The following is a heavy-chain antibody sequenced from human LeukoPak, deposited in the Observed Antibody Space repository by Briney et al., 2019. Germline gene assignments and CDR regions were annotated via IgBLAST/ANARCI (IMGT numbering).Heavy chain of an antibody. CDR2: IYYSGGT. CDR3: ARHPKSASLKKRGPPNQLVYMTTVTTFDY. J-gene: IGHJ4*02. V-gene: IGHV4-39*01. Sequence: SETLSLTCTVSSGSISSSIYYWGWIRQPPGKGLEWIGSIYYSGGTYNNPSLKSRVIISVDTSKNQFSLKLTSVTAADTAVYYCARHPKSASLKKRGPPNQLVYMTTVTTFDYWGQGTLVIVSS. CDR1: SGSISSSIYY. D-gene: IGHD4-17*01.